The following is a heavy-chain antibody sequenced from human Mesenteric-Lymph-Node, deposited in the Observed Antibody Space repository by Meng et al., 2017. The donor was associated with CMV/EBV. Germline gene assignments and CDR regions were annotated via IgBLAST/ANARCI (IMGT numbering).Heavy chain of an antibody. CDR2: ITSSGNYM. D-gene: IGHD6-19*01. Sequence: GESLKISCEASGFSFSYYGMNWVRQAPGKGLEWVSSITSSGNYMYYADSVKGRFTISRDNAKNSLYLQMNSLRPEDTALYYCAKDWTNLVAGIDYWGPGTLVTVSS. J-gene: IGHJ4*02. V-gene: IGHV3-21*04. CDR1: GFSFSYYG. CDR3: AKDWTNLVAGIDY.